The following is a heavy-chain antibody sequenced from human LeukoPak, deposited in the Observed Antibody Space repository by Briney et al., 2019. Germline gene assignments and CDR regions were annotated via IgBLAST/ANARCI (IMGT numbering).Heavy chain of an antibody. J-gene: IGHJ4*02. CDR1: GFTFNDYY. V-gene: IGHV3-11*01. CDR2: MSGSGGFTT. D-gene: IGHD4-11*01. CDR3: ARDTVYGNYYFDN. Sequence: PGGSLRLSCAASGFTFNDYYMSWLRQAPGKGLEWVSYMSGSGGFTTFYADSVKGRFTISRDDAKNLLYLQMHNLRSEDTAVYLCARDTVYGNYYFDNWGQGILVTVSS.